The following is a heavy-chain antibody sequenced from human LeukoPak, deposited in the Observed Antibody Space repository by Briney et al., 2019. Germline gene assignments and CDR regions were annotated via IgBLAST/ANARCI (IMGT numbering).Heavy chain of an antibody. CDR2: IYYSGST. CDR3: ARVGHDYVWGSYRPLMGPFDY. J-gene: IGHJ4*02. CDR1: GGSISSYY. Sequence: SETLSLTCTVSGGSISSYYWSWIRQPPGKGLEWIGYIYYSGSTNYNPSLKSRVTISVDTSKNQFSLKLSSVTAADTAVYYCARVGHDYVWGSYRPLMGPFDYWGQGTLVTVSS. D-gene: IGHD3-16*02. V-gene: IGHV4-59*01.